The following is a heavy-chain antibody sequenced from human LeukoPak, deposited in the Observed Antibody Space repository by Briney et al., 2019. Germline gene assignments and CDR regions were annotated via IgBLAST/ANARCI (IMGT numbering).Heavy chain of an antibody. Sequence: GGSLRLSCAGSGYTVSSNYMSWVRQAPGKGLEWVSMIYSGGSTYYADSVKGRFTISRDNSKNTLDLQMNSPRAEDTAVYYCARRGHGYGSPFDYWGQGTLVTVSS. J-gene: IGHJ4*02. D-gene: IGHD5-18*01. V-gene: IGHV3-66*04. CDR3: ARRGHGYGSPFDY. CDR1: GYTVSSNY. CDR2: IYSGGST.